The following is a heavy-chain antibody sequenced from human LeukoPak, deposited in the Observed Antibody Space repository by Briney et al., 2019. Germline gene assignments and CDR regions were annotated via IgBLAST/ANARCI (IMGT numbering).Heavy chain of an antibody. CDR2: IYDSGST. CDR1: GGSISSSSYY. D-gene: IGHD3-9*01. Sequence: PSETLSLTCTVSGGSISSSSYYWGWIRQPPGKGLEWIGSIYDSGSTYYNPSLKSRVTISVDTSKNQFSLKLSSVTAADTAVYYCGAREGYDIFLNWGQGTLVTVSS. J-gene: IGHJ4*02. CDR3: GAREGYDIFLN. V-gene: IGHV4-39*01.